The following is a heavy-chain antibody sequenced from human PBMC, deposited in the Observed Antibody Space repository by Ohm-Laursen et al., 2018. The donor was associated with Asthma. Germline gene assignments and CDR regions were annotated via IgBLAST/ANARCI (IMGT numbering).Heavy chain of an antibody. CDR2: ISAYNGNT. CDR3: ARAVLYSSSSRWWFDP. D-gene: IGHD6-6*01. CDR1: GGTFSSYA. Sequence: GASVKVSCKASGGTFSSYAISWVRQAPGQGLEWMGWISAYNGNTNYAQKLQGRVTMTTDTSTSTAYMELRSLRSDDTAVYYCARAVLYSSSSRWWFDPWGQGTLVTVSS. J-gene: IGHJ5*02. V-gene: IGHV1-18*01.